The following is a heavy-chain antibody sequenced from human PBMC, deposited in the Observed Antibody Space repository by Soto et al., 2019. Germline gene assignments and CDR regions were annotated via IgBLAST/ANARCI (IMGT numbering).Heavy chain of an antibody. Sequence: SETLSVTCAVYGGSFSGYYWSWIRQPPGKGLEWIGEINHSGSTNYNPSLKSRVTISVDTSKNQFSLKLSSVTAADTAVYYCARDPGDGSGSYYNWFDPWGQGTLVTVSS. CDR1: GGSFSGYY. J-gene: IGHJ5*02. V-gene: IGHV4-34*01. CDR2: INHSGST. CDR3: ARDPGDGSGSYYNWFDP. D-gene: IGHD3-10*01.